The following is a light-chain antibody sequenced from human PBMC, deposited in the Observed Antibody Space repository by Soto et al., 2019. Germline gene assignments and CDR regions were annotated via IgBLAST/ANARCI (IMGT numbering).Light chain of an antibody. CDR2: GAS. J-gene: IGKJ5*01. CDR1: QSVSSN. V-gene: IGKV3-15*01. CDR3: RQYDNGPSMC. Sequence: SAASRVVTQGRTATLPCRASQSVSSNLAWYQQKPGQAPRLLIYGASTRATGIPARFSGSGSGTECTHTISICRSGDFAVAYCRQYDNGPSMCLGEGTRLEIK.